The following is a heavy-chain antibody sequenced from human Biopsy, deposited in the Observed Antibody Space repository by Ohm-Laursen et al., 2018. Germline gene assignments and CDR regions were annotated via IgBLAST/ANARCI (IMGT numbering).Heavy chain of an antibody. V-gene: IGHV4-59*07. CDR2: TYYSGST. J-gene: IGHJ6*02. CDR1: GGSIRRDY. CDR3: VRSNYHYYGFDV. Sequence: SDTLSLTCTVSGGSIRRDYWAWIRQPPGKGLQWIGYTYYSGSTNYNPSLNSRVTIAVDTSKNQFSLRLTSVTAADTAAYYCVRSNYHYYGFDVWGQGTTVTVSS.